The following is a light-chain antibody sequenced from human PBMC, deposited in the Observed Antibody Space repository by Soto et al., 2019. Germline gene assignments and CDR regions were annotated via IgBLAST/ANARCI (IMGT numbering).Light chain of an antibody. Sequence: DIQLTQSPSFLSASVGDRVTITCRASQGISSYLAWYQQKPGKAPKLLIYAASTLQSGVPSRFSGSGSVTEFTLTISSLQPEDFATYYCQQLNSYLGTFGPGNKVYIK. CDR2: AAS. J-gene: IGKJ3*01. CDR1: QGISSY. V-gene: IGKV1-9*01. CDR3: QQLNSYLGT.